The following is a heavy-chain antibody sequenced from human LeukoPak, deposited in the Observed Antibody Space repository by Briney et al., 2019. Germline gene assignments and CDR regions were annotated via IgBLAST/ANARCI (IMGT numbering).Heavy chain of an antibody. CDR2: IIPIFGTA. Sequence: ASVKVSCKASGGTFSSYAISWVRQAPGQGLEWMGGIIPIFGTANYAQKFQGRVMITADESTSTAYMELSSLRSEDTAVYYCGRFSITIFHPDYWGQGTLVTVSS. D-gene: IGHD3-3*01. V-gene: IGHV1-69*13. CDR3: GRFSITIFHPDY. CDR1: GGTFSSYA. J-gene: IGHJ4*02.